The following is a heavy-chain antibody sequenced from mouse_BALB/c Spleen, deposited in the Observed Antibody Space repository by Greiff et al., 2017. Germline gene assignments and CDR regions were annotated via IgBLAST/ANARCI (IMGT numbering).Heavy chain of an antibody. CDR1: GFTFSSYT. D-gene: IGHD3-2*02. Sequence: EVKLVESGGGLVQPGGSLKLSCAASGFTFSSYTMSWVRQTPEKRLEWVAYISNGGGSTYYPDTVKGRFTISRDNAKNTLYLQMSSLKSEDTAMYYCARRGYEGYFDVWGAGTTVTVSS. CDR3: ARRGYEGYFDV. J-gene: IGHJ1*01. CDR2: ISNGGGST. V-gene: IGHV5-12-2*01.